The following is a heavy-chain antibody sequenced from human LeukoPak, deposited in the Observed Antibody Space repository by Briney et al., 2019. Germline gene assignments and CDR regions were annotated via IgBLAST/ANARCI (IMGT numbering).Heavy chain of an antibody. CDR3: ARPGQWLVPLSWFDP. V-gene: IGHV4-39*01. D-gene: IGHD6-19*01. CDR1: GGSISSSSYY. Sequence: SETLSLTCTVSGGSISSSSYYWGWIRQPPGKGLEWIGSIYYSGSTYYNPSLKSRVTISVDTSKNQFSLKVSSVTAADTAVYYCARPGQWLVPLSWFDPWGQGTLVTVSS. CDR2: IYYSGST. J-gene: IGHJ5*02.